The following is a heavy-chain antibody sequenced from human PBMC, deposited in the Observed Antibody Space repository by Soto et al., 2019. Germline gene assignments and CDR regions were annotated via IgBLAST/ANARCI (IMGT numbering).Heavy chain of an antibody. Sequence: QAQVVQSGAEVRKPGSSVKLSCKASEGTFNSYAIAWVRQAPGQGLEWMGGIIPYYNTLNYAQKFQDRVTITADDSTNTVYMELSSLRTDDTPVYFCASEASHWYPYFFDSWAQGTLVTVSS. D-gene: IGHD6-13*01. V-gene: IGHV1-69*01. CDR3: ASEASHWYPYFFDS. J-gene: IGHJ4*02. CDR1: EGTFNSYA. CDR2: IIPYYNTL.